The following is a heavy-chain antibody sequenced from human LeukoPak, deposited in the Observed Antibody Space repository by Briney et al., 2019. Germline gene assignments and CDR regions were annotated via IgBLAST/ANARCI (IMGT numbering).Heavy chain of an antibody. V-gene: IGHV1-2*02. CDR2: INPNSGGT. CDR1: GYTFTGYY. J-gene: IGHJ4*02. D-gene: IGHD3-10*01. Sequence: ASVKVSCTASGYTFTGYYMHWVRQAPGQGLEWMGWINPNSGGTNYAQKSQGRVTMTRATSISTAYMELTRRRLDNTAVSTCARAVNTMVRGVIITLGYWGQGTLVTVSS. CDR3: ARAVNTMVRGVIITLGY.